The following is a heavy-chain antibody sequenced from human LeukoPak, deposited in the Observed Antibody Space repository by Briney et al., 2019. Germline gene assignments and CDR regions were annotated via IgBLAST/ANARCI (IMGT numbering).Heavy chain of an antibody. J-gene: IGHJ4*02. CDR3: VKNDGWFHLAQ. CDR1: GFYFRDHW. CDR2: IKTDGSET. V-gene: IGHV3-7*03. Sequence: GGSLRLSCAASGFYFRDHWMDWVRQAPGKGLEWVGHIKTDGSETYYLDSLKGRISISRDNTNNALYLQMNSLRVDDTAIYYCVKNDGWFHLAQWGQGTLVTVSS. D-gene: IGHD6-19*01.